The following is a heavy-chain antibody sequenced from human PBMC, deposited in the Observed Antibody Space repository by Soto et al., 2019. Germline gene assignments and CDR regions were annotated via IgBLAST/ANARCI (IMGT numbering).Heavy chain of an antibody. CDR2: IYYSGST. J-gene: IGHJ4*02. CDR1: GGSISSGDYY. CDR3: AVITDYYDSSGYYSTRGKFDY. V-gene: IGHV4-30-4*01. D-gene: IGHD3-22*01. Sequence: QVQLQESGPGLVKPSQTLSLTCTVSGGSISSGDYYWSWIRQPPGKGLEWIGYIYYSGSTYYNPSLKSRVTISVDTSKNQFSLKLSSVTAADTAVYYCAVITDYYDSSGYYSTRGKFDYWGQGTLVTVSS.